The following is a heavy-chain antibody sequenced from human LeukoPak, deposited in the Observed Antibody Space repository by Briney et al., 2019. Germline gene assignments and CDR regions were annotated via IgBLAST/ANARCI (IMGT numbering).Heavy chain of an antibody. CDR2: ISGSSYYI. J-gene: IGHJ4*02. Sequence: GGSLRLSCAASGFTFSSYSMNWVRQAPGKGLEWVSSISGSSYYIYYADSVKGRFTISRDNAKNSLYLQMNSLRAEDTAVYYCAREKGSRITMVRGIPDYWGQGTLVTVSS. D-gene: IGHD3-10*01. CDR1: GFTFSSYS. CDR3: AREKGSRITMVRGIPDY. V-gene: IGHV3-21*01.